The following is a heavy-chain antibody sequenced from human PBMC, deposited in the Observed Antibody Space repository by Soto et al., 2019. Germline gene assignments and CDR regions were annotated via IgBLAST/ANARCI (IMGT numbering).Heavy chain of an antibody. D-gene: IGHD6-13*01. V-gene: IGHV4-34*01. CDR1: GGSFSGYY. CDR2: INHSGST. Sequence: QVQLQQWGAGLLKPSETLSLTCAVYGGSFSGYYWSWIRQPPGKGLEWSGEINHSGSTNYNPSLKSRVTISVDTSKNQFSPKLSSVTAADTAVYYCARGSIAAAGTFSHYYYGMDVWGQGTTVTVSS. CDR3: ARGSIAAAGTFSHYYYGMDV. J-gene: IGHJ6*02.